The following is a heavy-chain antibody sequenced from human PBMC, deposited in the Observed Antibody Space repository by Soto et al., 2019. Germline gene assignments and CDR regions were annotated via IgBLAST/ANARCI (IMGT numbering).Heavy chain of an antibody. Sequence: ASVKVSCKASGYTFTSYDINWVRQATGQGLEWMGWMNPNSGNTGYAQKFQGRVTMTRNTSISTAYMELGSLRSEDTAVYYCARGIVVVPAATPFGMAVWGKGTTVTVSS. CDR3: ARGIVVVPAATPFGMAV. CDR2: MNPNSGNT. CDR1: GYTFTSYD. V-gene: IGHV1-8*01. J-gene: IGHJ6*03. D-gene: IGHD2-2*01.